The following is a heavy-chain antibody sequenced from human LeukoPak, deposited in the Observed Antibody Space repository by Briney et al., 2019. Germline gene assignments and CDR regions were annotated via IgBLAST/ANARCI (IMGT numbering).Heavy chain of an antibody. J-gene: IGHJ5*02. CDR2: ISAYNGNA. V-gene: IGHV1-18*01. CDR3: ARRYGDHANYWFDP. D-gene: IGHD4-17*01. Sequence: SVKVSCKASGYTFTSYGISWVRQAPGQGLEWMGWISAYNGNANYAQKLQGRVTMTTDTSTSTAYMELRSLRSDDTAVYYCARRYGDHANYWFDPWGQGTLVTVSS. CDR1: GYTFTSYG.